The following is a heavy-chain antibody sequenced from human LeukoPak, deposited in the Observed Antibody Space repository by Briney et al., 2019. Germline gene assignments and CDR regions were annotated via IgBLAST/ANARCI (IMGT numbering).Heavy chain of an antibody. D-gene: IGHD3-22*01. CDR3: AGEGVVYYYDSSGYYQDSGYFDL. Sequence: PGGSLRLSCAASGFTVSSNYMSWVRQAPGKGLEWVSVIYSGGSTYYADSVKGRFTISRDNSKNTLYLQMNSLRAEDTAVYYCAGEGVVYYYDSSGYYQDSGYFDLWGRGTLVTVSS. CDR2: IYSGGST. J-gene: IGHJ2*01. V-gene: IGHV3-66*01. CDR1: GFTVSSNY.